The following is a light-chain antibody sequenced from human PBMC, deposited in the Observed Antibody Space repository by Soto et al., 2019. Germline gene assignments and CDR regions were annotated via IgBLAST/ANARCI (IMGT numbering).Light chain of an antibody. CDR2: GNS. CDR1: TPKIGAGYD. J-gene: IGLJ3*02. CDR3: QSYDSSLSGWV. Sequence: QSVLTQPPSVSGAPGRRVTIPCPGATPKIGAGYDVHWYQQLPGTAPKLLTYGNSNRPSGVPDRFSGSKSGTSASLAITGLQAEDEADYYCQSYDSSLSGWVFGGGTKLTVL. V-gene: IGLV1-40*01.